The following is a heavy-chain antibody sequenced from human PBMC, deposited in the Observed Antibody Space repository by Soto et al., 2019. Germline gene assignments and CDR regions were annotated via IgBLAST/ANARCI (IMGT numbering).Heavy chain of an antibody. D-gene: IGHD6-19*01. CDR1: GYSFTSYW. J-gene: IGHJ6*02. Sequence: GEALKISCKGSGYSFTSYWISWVRQMPGKGLEWMGRIDPSDSYTNYSPSFQGHVTISADKSISTAYLQWSSLKASDTAMYYCARYRQWPRPYYYGMAVWGQGTTVTVSS. CDR3: ARYRQWPRPYYYGMAV. CDR2: IDPSDSYT. V-gene: IGHV5-10-1*01.